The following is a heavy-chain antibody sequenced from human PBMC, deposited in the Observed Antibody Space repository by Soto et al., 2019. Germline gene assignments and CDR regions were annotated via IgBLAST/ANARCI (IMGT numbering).Heavy chain of an antibody. CDR3: ARSGTYGSDRKYFQH. J-gene: IGHJ1*01. CDR1: GGSFSGYY. Sequence: QVQLQQWGAGLLKPSETLSLTCAVYGGSFSGYYWSWIRQPPGKGLEWIGEINHSRSTNYNPSLKSRVTISVDSSKNQFSLKLSSVTAADTAVYYCARSGTYGSDRKYFQHWGQGTLVTVSS. V-gene: IGHV4-34*01. D-gene: IGHD3-10*01. CDR2: INHSRST.